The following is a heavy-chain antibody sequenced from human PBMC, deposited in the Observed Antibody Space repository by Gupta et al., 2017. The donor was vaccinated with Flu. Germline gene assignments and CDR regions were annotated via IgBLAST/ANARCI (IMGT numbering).Heavy chain of an antibody. D-gene: IGHD6-13*01. CDR3: ARDPSLDTLYSSSGYNYYYYGMDV. J-gene: IGHJ6*02. Sequence: EVQLVESGGGLVQPGGSLRLSCAASGFTFSSYAMHWVRQAPGKGLEYVSAISSNGGSTYYANSVKGRFTISRDNSKNTLYLQMGSLRAEDMAVYYCARDPSLDTLYSSSGYNYYYYGMDVWGQGTTVTVSS. CDR2: ISSNGGST. V-gene: IGHV3-64*01. CDR1: GFTFSSYA.